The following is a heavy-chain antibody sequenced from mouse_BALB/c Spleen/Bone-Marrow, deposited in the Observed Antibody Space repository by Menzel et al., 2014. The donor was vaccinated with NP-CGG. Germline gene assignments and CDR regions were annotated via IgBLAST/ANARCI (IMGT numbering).Heavy chain of an antibody. V-gene: IGHV6-6*02. CDR2: IRLKSNNYAT. J-gene: IGHJ4*01. Sequence: DVKLQESGGGLVQPGGSMKLSCVASGFSFSNYWMNWVRPSPEKGLEWVAEIRLKSNNYATHYAESVKGRFSISRDDSKSSVYLQMNNLGAEDTGIYYCSRDYDDAMDYWGQGTSVTVSS. CDR1: GFSFSNYW. D-gene: IGHD2-4*01. CDR3: SRDYDDAMDY.